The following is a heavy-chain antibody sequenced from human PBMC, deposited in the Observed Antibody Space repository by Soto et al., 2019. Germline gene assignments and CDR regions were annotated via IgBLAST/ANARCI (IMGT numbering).Heavy chain of an antibody. D-gene: IGHD3-22*01. J-gene: IGHJ4*02. Sequence: GGSLSLSCAASGFTVSSNYMSWVRQAPGKGLEWVSVIYSGGSTYYADSVKGRFTISRDNSKNTLYLQMNSLRAEDTAVYYCARAHGHYYDSSGYLYWGQGTLVTVSS. CDR2: IYSGGST. V-gene: IGHV3-53*01. CDR3: ARAHGHYYDSSGYLY. CDR1: GFTVSSNY.